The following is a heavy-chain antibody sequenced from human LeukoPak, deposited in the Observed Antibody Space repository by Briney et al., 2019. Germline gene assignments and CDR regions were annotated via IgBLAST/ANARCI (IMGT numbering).Heavy chain of an antibody. CDR2: IYYSGST. V-gene: IGHV4-59*08. CDR3: ARQGSGRAFDI. J-gene: IGHJ3*02. CDR1: GGSISSYY. Sequence: SETLSLTCTVSGGSISSYYWSWIRQPPGKGLEWIGYIYYSGSTNYNPSLKSRVTISVDTSKNQFSLKLISVTAADTAVYFCARQGSGRAFDIWGQGTMVTVSS.